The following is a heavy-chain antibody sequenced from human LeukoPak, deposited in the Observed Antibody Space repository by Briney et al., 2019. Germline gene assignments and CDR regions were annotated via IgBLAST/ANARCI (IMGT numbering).Heavy chain of an antibody. J-gene: IGHJ4*02. D-gene: IGHD2-15*01. CDR1: GGSISSTYF. Sequence: SETLSLTCTVSGGSISSTYFWAWIRQPPGKGLEWIATIHYSGTTYYKPSLRSRVTISVDTSANQFSLKLTSVTAADTAVYFCARLGYCSGGSCQHDFWGQGTLDTVSS. CDR2: IHYSGTT. V-gene: IGHV4-39*01. CDR3: ARLGYCSGGSCQHDF.